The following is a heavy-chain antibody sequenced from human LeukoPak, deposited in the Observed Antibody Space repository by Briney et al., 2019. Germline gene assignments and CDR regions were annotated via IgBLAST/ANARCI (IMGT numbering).Heavy chain of an antibody. J-gene: IGHJ4*02. Sequence: PGGSLRLSCAVSGFTFRNYWMHWVRQAPGKGLVWVSRINSDGSITSHADSVKGRFTSSRDNAKNTLYLQMNSLRVEDTAVYYCARASDWAVIDYWGQGTLVTVSS. D-gene: IGHD3-9*01. CDR1: GFTFRNYW. CDR2: INSDGSIT. V-gene: IGHV3-74*01. CDR3: ARASDWAVIDY.